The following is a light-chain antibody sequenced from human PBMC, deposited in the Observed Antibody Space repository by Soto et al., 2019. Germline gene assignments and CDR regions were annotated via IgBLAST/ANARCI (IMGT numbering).Light chain of an antibody. CDR2: DAS. V-gene: IGKV1-5*01. CDR1: QSISSW. Sequence: DIQMTQSPSTLSASVGDRVTITCRASQSISSWLAWYQQKPGKAPKLLIYDASSLESGVPSRFSGSGSGTEFTLTISRLQPDDFSTYYCQQYNSAWTFGQGTXVDIK. CDR3: QQYNSAWT. J-gene: IGKJ1*01.